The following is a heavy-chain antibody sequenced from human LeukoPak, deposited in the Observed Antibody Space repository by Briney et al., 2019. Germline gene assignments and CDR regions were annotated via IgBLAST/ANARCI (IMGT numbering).Heavy chain of an antibody. Sequence: SETLSLTCTVSGGSISSYYWSWIRQPPGKGLEWIGYIYYSGSTDYNPSLKSRVTISVDRSKNQFSLKLSSVTAADTAVYYCARGSRELYYFDYWGQGTLVTVFS. CDR2: IYYSGST. V-gene: IGHV4-59*12. D-gene: IGHD1-7*01. J-gene: IGHJ4*02. CDR1: GGSISSYY. CDR3: ARGSRELYYFDY.